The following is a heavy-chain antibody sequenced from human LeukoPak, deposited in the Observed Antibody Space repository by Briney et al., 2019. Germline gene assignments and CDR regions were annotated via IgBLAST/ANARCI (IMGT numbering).Heavy chain of an antibody. J-gene: IGHJ6*02. CDR2: IWYDGSNK. V-gene: IGHV3-33*01. CDR1: GFTFSSYG. D-gene: IGHD2-15*01. CDR3: ARWILSTRDYYYYGMDV. Sequence: GGSLRLSCAASGFTFSSYGMHWVRQAPGKGLEWVAVIWYDGSNKYYADSVKGRFTISRDNSKNTLYLQMNSLRAEDTAVYYCARWILSTRDYYYYGMDVWGQGTTVTVSS.